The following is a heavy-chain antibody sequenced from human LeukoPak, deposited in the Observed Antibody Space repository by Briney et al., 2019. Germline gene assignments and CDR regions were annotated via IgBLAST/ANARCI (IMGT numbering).Heavy chain of an antibody. Sequence: GGSLRLSCAASGFSFSDSWMSWVRQAPGKGPEWVANIKEDESQEHYADSVKGRFTVSRDNAKNSLFLQMNSLRVEDTAVYYCATYKDWVAGDVWGQGTTVSVSS. J-gene: IGHJ6*02. CDR3: ATYKDWVAGDV. CDR1: GFSFSDSW. CDR2: IKEDESQE. V-gene: IGHV3-7*01. D-gene: IGHD3-9*01.